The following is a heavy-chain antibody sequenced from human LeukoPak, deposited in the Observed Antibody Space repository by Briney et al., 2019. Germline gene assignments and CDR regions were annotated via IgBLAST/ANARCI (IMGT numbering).Heavy chain of an antibody. CDR3: ARRAGAYSHPYDY. Sequence: GGSLRLSCEASGFTFSSYAMSWVRQAPGKGLEWVSGISGSGENTYYADSVKGRFTISRDNSKNTLYLQMNSLRAEDTAVYYCARRAGAYSHPYDYWGQGTLVTVSS. J-gene: IGHJ4*02. CDR1: GFTFSSYA. V-gene: IGHV3-23*01. D-gene: IGHD4/OR15-4a*01. CDR2: ISGSGENT.